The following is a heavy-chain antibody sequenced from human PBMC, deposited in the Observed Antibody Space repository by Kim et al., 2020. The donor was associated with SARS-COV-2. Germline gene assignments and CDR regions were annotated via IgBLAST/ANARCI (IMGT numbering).Heavy chain of an antibody. CDR3: ARSVVPAAILPGY. Sequence: DADSVKGRFTIYRDNAKNSQYLQMNSLRAEDTAVYYCARSVVPAAILPGYWGQGTLVTVSS. J-gene: IGHJ4*02. V-gene: IGHV3-21*01. D-gene: IGHD2-2*02.